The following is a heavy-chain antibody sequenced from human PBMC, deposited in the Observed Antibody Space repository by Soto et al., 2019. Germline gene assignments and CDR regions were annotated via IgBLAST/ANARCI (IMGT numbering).Heavy chain of an antibody. CDR2: INHSGST. CDR3: AREGGSYTLGY. Sequence: QVQLQQWGAGLLKPSETLSLTCAVYGGSFSGYYWSWIRQPPGKGLEWIGEINHSGSTNYNPSLKSRVTISVYTSKNQFSLKLSSVTAADTAVYYCAREGGSYTLGYWGQGTLVTVSS. CDR1: GGSFSGYY. J-gene: IGHJ4*02. V-gene: IGHV4-34*01. D-gene: IGHD1-26*01.